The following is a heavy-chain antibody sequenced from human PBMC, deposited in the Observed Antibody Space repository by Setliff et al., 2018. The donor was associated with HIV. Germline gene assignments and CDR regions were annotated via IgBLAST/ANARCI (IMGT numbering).Heavy chain of an antibody. CDR1: GYSISSGYY. CDR3: ASHRADSSGWYSRDFDY. D-gene: IGHD6-19*01. CDR2: IYHSGSA. Sequence: SETLSLTCTVSGYSISSGYYWGWIRQPPGKGLEWIGSIYHSGSAYYNPSLKSRVTISVDTSKNQFPLKLSSVTAADTAVYYCASHRADSSGWYSRDFDYWGQGTPVTVSS. V-gene: IGHV4-38-2*02. J-gene: IGHJ4*02.